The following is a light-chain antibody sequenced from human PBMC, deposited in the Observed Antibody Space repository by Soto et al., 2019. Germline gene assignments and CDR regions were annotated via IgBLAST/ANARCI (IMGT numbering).Light chain of an antibody. CDR1: HSVSSSY. Sequence: VLTHSKATLSLSPGERATLSCRASHSVSSSYLAWYHQKPGQAPRLLIYGASTRATGVPARFSGSGSGTQFTLTISSLQSEDFAVYYCQQYNIWPVTFGQGTRLEIK. J-gene: IGKJ5*01. V-gene: IGKV3-15*01. CDR2: GAS. CDR3: QQYNIWPVT.